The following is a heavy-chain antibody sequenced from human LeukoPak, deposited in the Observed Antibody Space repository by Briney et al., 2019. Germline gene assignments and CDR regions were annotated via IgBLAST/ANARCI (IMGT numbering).Heavy chain of an antibody. CDR3: ARGVLDDY. CDR1: GGSFSGYY. J-gene: IGHJ4*02. CDR2: INHSGST. Sequence: SETLSLTCAVYGGSFSGYYWSWIRQPPGKGLEWIGEINHSGSTNYNPSLKSRVTISVDTSKNQFSLKLNSVTAADTTVYYCARGVLDDYWGQGTLVTVSS. V-gene: IGHV4-34*01. D-gene: IGHD2-8*01.